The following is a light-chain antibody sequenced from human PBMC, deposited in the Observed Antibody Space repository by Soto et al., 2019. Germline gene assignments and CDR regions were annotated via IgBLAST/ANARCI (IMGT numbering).Light chain of an antibody. CDR1: HIINNNY. J-gene: IGKJ5*01. Sequence: EIVLTQSPGTLSLSPGEGAILSCRASHIINNNYLAWYQQKPGQAPRLLTYGASSMATGIPDRFSGGGSGTDFTLTVTRLEPEDFAVYYCQQYGSSITFCQGTRLEIK. CDR3: QQYGSSIT. V-gene: IGKV3-20*01. CDR2: GAS.